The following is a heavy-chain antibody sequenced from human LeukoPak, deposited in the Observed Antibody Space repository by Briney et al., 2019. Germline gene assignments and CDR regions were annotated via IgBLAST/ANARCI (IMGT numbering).Heavy chain of an antibody. J-gene: IGHJ4*02. CDR2: IYSGGGRT. V-gene: IGHV3-53*01. CDR3: ARDTRLNYDSGSYCLDY. D-gene: IGHD3-10*01. Sequence: GGSLRLSCVASGFTLSSNYMSWVRQAPGKGLEWVSVIYSGGGRTYYADSVKGRFTISRDNSKNTLYLQMNSLRAEDTAVYYCARDTRLNYDSGSYCLDYWGQGTLVTVSS. CDR1: GFTLSSNY.